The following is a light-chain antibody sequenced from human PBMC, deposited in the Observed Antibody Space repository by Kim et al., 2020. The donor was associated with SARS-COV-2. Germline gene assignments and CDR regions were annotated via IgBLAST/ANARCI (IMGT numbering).Light chain of an antibody. V-gene: IGLV1-40*01. Sequence: QSVLTQPPSVSGAPGERVLISCTGSSSNIGAGYDVHWYQQIPGKAPKLLIYATSVRLSGVPDRFSGSKSGTSASLAITGLQAEDEADYYCQCYDDGLNPVVFGGGTKLTVL. J-gene: IGLJ2*01. CDR3: QCYDDGLNPVV. CDR2: ATS. CDR1: SSNIGAGYD.